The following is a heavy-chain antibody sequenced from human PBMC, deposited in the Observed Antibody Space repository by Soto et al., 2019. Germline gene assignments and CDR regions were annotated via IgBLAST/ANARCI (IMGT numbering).Heavy chain of an antibody. CDR3: EHGFYTDTGYFDY. Sequence: QITLKESGPTLVKPTQTLTLTCTFSGFSLGTTGVGVGWIRQPPGKALEWLALIYWDDDKRYNASLKPRIAITKDTSKNQVVVTMANMVPVDTATYYGEHGFYTDTGYFDYGGQGTLVIVSS. D-gene: IGHD3-16*01. CDR1: GFSLGTTGVG. J-gene: IGHJ4*02. V-gene: IGHV2-5*02. CDR2: IYWDDDK.